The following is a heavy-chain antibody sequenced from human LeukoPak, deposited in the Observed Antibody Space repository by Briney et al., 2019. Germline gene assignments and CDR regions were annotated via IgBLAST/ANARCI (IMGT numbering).Heavy chain of an antibody. Sequence: SETLSLTCTVSGGSISGYYWSWIRQPPGKGLEWIGYIYYSGSTNYNPSLKSRVTISVDTSKNQFSLKLSSVTAADTAVYYCARGTEYYDSSGYYYGPVAFDIWGQGTMVTVSS. CDR1: GGSISGYY. CDR3: ARGTEYYDSSGYYYGPVAFDI. CDR2: IYYSGST. J-gene: IGHJ3*02. V-gene: IGHV4-59*08. D-gene: IGHD3-22*01.